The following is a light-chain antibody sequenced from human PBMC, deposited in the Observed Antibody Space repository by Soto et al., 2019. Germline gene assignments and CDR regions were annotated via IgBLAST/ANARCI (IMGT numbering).Light chain of an antibody. V-gene: IGKV3-20*01. CDR1: QSVSSSY. CDR2: GAS. CDR3: QQYGSSPRT. J-gene: IGKJ1*01. Sequence: EIVVTQSPGTLSLSPGERATLSCRASQSVSSSYLAWYQQKPGQAPRLLIYGASSRATGIPDRFSGSGSGTDFTIIISRLEPEDFAVYYCQQYGSSPRTFGQGTKVEIK.